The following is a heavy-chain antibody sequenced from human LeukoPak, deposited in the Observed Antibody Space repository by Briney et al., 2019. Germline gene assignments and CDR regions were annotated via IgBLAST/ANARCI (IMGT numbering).Heavy chain of an antibody. CDR1: GFTFSDYY. V-gene: IGHV3-11*01. D-gene: IGHD3-22*01. CDR3: AKGNYYDSSGYYY. CDR2: ISSSGSTI. J-gene: IGHJ4*02. Sequence: GGSLRLSCAASGFTFSDYYMSWIRQAPGKGLEWVPYISSSGSTIYYADSVKGRFTISRDNAKNSLYLQMNSLRAEDTAVYYCAKGNYYDSSGYYYWGQGTLVTVSS.